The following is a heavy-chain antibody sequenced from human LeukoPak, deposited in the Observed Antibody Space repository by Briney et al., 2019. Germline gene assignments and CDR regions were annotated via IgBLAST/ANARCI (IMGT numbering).Heavy chain of an antibody. CDR3: AREWQGGIAAAGTRIEGDY. J-gene: IGHJ4*02. D-gene: IGHD6-13*01. CDR1: GFSVSGYW. Sequence: PGWSLRLSCAVSGFSVSGYWMTWVRQAPGKGLEWVANIKQDGSEKNYVDSVKGRFTISRDNAENSLFLQMNSLRVEDTAVYYCAREWQGGIAAAGTRIEGDYWGQGTLVAVSS. V-gene: IGHV3-7*01. CDR2: IKQDGSEK.